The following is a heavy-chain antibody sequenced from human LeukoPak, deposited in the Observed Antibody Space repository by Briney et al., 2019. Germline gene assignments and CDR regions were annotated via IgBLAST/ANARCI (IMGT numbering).Heavy chain of an antibody. D-gene: IGHD3-10*01. V-gene: IGHV4-38-2*01. CDR3: ARTKATMVRGANYYYYYYMDV. CDR1: GYSISSGYY. J-gene: IGHJ6*03. Sequence: PSETLSLTCAVSGYSISSGYYWGWIRQPPGKGLEWIGSIYHSGSTYYNPSLKSRVTISVDTSKNQFSLKLSSVTAADTAVYYCARTKATMVRGANYYYYYYMDVWGKGTTVTVSS. CDR2: IYHSGST.